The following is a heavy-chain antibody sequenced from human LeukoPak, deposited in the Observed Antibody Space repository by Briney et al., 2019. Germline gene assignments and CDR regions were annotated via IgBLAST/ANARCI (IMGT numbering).Heavy chain of an antibody. CDR2: VYYSGST. CDR1: GGSISSYY. J-gene: IGHJ5*02. V-gene: IGHV4-59*08. Sequence: SETLSLTCTVSGGSISSYYWSWIRQPPGQGLEWIGYVYYSGSTNYNPSLKSRVTISVDTSKNQFSLKLSTVTAADTAMYYCARHAYGGTLNWFDPWGQGTLVTVSS. D-gene: IGHD4-23*01. CDR3: ARHAYGGTLNWFDP.